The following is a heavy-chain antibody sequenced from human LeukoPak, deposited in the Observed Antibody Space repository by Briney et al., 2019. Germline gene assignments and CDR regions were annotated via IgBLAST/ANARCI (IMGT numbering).Heavy chain of an antibody. V-gene: IGHV3-7*01. CDR3: VRDANWSSDY. J-gene: IGHJ4*02. CDR2: IKKDGSEQ. CDR1: GWTFSRQW. D-gene: IGHD1-20*01. Sequence: PGGSLRLSCGVSGWTFSRQWMRWARHAPGQWREGVTDIKKDGSEQKYVASVKGRFSISRDNAKPLLYLQMSSLRVDDTAVYYCVRDANWSSDYWGQGTLVTVSS.